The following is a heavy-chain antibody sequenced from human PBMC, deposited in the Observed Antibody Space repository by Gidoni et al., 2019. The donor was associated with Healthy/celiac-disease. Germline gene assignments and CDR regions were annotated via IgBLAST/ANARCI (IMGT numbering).Heavy chain of an antibody. J-gene: IGHJ4*02. CDR3: AGSSSWLGSFDY. CDR1: GYTFTSYY. CDR2: INPSGGST. D-gene: IGHD6-13*01. V-gene: IGHV1-46*01. Sequence: ASVKVSCKASGYTFTSYYMHWVRQAPGQGLEWMGIINPSGGSTSYAQKFQGRVTMTRDTSTSTVYMELSSLRSEDTAVYYWAGSSSWLGSFDYWGQGTLVTVSS.